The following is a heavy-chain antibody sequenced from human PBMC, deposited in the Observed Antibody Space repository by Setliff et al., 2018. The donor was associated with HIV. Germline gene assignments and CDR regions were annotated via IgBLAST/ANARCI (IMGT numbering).Heavy chain of an antibody. CDR1: GGSISSGGYY. CDR2: IYYSGST. J-gene: IGHJ4*02. D-gene: IGHD2-2*01. Sequence: SETLSLTCTVSGGSISSGGYYWSWIRQHPGKGLEWIGYIYYSGSTYYNPSLKSRVTISVDTSKNQFSLKLSSVTAADTAVYYCARRARFCTSATCYRHFDFWGEGTLVTVSS. V-gene: IGHV4-31*03. CDR3: ARRARFCTSATCYRHFDF.